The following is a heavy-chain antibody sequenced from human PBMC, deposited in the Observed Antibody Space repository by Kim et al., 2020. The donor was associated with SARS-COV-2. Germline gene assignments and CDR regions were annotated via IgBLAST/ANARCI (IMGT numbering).Heavy chain of an antibody. Sequence: GGSLRLSCAASGFTFSSYWMHWVRQAPGKGLVWVSRINSDGSSTSYADSVKGRFTISRDNAKNTLYLQMNSLRAEDTAVYYCAREGYYYDRQPMYYFDYWGQGTLVTVSS. V-gene: IGHV3-74*01. J-gene: IGHJ4*02. D-gene: IGHD3-22*01. CDR2: INSDGSST. CDR1: GFTFSSYW. CDR3: AREGYYYDRQPMYYFDY.